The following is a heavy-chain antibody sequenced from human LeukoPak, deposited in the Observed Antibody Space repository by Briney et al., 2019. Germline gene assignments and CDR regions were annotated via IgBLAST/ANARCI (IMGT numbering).Heavy chain of an antibody. D-gene: IGHD6-25*01. CDR2: IYPGDSDT. CDR1: GYNFPGYW. V-gene: IGHV5-51*01. Sequence: PGESLKISCKGSGYNFPGYWIGWVRQMPGKGLEWMGIIYPGDSDTRYSPSFQGQVAISADKSISTAYLQWSSLKASDTAMYYCARLCHKFGDNSGWAFDYWGQGTLVTVSS. CDR3: ARLCHKFGDNSGWAFDY. J-gene: IGHJ4*02.